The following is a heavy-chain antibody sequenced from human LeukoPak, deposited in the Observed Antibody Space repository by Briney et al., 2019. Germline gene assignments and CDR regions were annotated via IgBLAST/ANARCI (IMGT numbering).Heavy chain of an antibody. J-gene: IGHJ4*02. CDR1: GFTFSSYG. V-gene: IGHV3-30*02. D-gene: IGHD3-16*02. CDR3: ARDHDGGSNVRDYDYVWGPYRFFDF. CDR2: IRHDGSAT. Sequence: GGSLRLSCTASGFTFSSYGMHWVRQAPGKGLEWVTFIRHDGSATYYADSVKGRFTSSRDNSKSTVYLEVNSLRPEDTAVYYCARDHDGGSNVRDYDYVWGPYRFFDFWGQGTLVTVSS.